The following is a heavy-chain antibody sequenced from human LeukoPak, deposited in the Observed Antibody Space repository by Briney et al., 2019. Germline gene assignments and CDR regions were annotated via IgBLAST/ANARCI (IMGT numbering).Heavy chain of an antibody. V-gene: IGHV3-48*03. CDR2: ISSSGSTI. Sequence: RGSLGRSCAASGFTFSSYEMNWVGQAPGKGLEWVSYISSSGSTIYYADSVKGRFTISRDNAKSSLYLQMNSLRAEDTAVYYCARVGMEVLGNDFWGQGTMVTVSS. D-gene: IGHD4-23*01. J-gene: IGHJ4*02. CDR3: ARVGMEVLGNDF. CDR1: GFTFSSYE.